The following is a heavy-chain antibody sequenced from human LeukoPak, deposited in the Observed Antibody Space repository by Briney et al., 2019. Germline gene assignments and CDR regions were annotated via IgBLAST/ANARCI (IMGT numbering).Heavy chain of an antibody. J-gene: IGHJ4*02. CDR1: GFTFSSYW. D-gene: IGHD3-16*01. V-gene: IGHV3-7*03. CDR2: IRQDGSEK. Sequence: GGSLRLSCAASGFTFSSYWTSWVRQAPGKGLEWVANIRQDGSEKYYVDSVKGRFTISRDNAKNSLYLQMNSLRAEDTAVYYCARDWGYDYVWGSYDYFDYWGQGTLVTVSS. CDR3: ARDWGYDYVWGSYDYFDY.